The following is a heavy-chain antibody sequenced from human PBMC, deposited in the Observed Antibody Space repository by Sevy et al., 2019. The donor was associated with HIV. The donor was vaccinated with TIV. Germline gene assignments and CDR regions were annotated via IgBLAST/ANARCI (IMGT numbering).Heavy chain of an antibody. Sequence: ASVKVSCKASGYTFSSYDIIWVRRATGQGLECMGWVSSRNGKTFYAQKFQGRVTKTRDTSTSTAYMELSALGSGDTAVYFCARHNYQWQLDYWGQGTLVTVSS. CDR1: GYTFSSYD. D-gene: IGHD6-19*01. CDR2: VSSRNGKT. CDR3: ARHNYQWQLDY. J-gene: IGHJ4*02. V-gene: IGHV1-8*01.